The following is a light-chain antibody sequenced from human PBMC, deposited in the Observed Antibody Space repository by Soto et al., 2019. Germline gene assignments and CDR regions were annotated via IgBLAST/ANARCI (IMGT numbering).Light chain of an antibody. CDR3: SSYTSSSPYV. Sequence: QSVLTQPASVSGSPGQSITISCTGTISDVGAYNYVSWYQQHPGKAPKLMIYEVTNRPSGVSTRFSGSKSGNTASLTISGLQAEDEADYYCSSYTSSSPYVFGTGTKLTV. V-gene: IGLV2-14*01. CDR1: ISDVGAYNY. CDR2: EVT. J-gene: IGLJ1*01.